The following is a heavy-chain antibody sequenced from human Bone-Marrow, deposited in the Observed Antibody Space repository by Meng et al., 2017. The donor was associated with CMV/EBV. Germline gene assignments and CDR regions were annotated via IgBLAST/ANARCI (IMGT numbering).Heavy chain of an antibody. V-gene: IGHV4-31*03. CDR3: ARCLIRWVDP. J-gene: IGHJ5*02. D-gene: IGHD5/OR15-5a*01. CDR2: IYYSGST. Sequence: CPVSGGSISSGGYYWSWIRQHPGKGLEWIGYIYYSGSTYYNPSLKSRVTISVDTSKNQFSLKLSSVTAADTAVYYCARCLIRWVDPWGQGTLVTVSS. CDR1: GGSISSGGYY.